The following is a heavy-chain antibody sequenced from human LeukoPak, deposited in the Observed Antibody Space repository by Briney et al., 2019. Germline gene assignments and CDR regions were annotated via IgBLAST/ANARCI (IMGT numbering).Heavy chain of an antibody. D-gene: IGHD6-13*01. V-gene: IGHV4-59*08. J-gene: IGHJ4*02. Sequence: SETLSLTCTVSGGSISSYHWSWLRQPPGKGLEWIGNIFYSGSPNYSPSLKSRVTVSFDTSKNQFSLKLSSVTAADTAVYYCARVGHLAAASTYDYWGQGTLVTVSS. CDR1: GGSISSYH. CDR3: ARVGHLAAASTYDY. CDR2: IFYSGSP.